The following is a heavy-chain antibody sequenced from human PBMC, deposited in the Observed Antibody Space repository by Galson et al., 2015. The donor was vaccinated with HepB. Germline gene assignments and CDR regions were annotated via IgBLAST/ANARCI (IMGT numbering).Heavy chain of an antibody. CDR3: VRDGYGFAQFDS. J-gene: IGHJ4*02. CDR2: IIIGA. Sequence: SLRLSCAASGFNFQIYAMSWVRQAPGKGLEWVSGIIIGADYADYVKGRFTISRDNSKNTLYLQMNSLTAEDTAVYYCVRDGYGFAQFDSWGKGTPVTVSS. D-gene: IGHD4-17*01. CDR1: GFNFQIYA. V-gene: IGHV3-23*01.